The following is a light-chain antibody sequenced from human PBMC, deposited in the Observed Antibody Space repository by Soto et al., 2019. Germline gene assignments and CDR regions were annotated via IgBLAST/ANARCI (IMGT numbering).Light chain of an antibody. J-gene: IGLJ1*01. CDR3: SSFVDGSSYV. Sequence: QSVLTQPPSASGSPGQSVTISCTGTSSDVGAFNYVSWYQRHPGKVPKFMIYEVDKRPSGVPDRFSGSKSGNTAYLTISGLQAEDEAEYFCSSFVDGSSYVFGTGTKRTVL. CDR1: SSDVGAFNY. CDR2: EVD. V-gene: IGLV2-8*01.